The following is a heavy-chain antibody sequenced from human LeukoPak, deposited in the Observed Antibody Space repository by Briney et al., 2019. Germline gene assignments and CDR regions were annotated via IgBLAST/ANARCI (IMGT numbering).Heavy chain of an antibody. CDR2: ISYSEST. J-gene: IGHJ4*02. V-gene: IGHV4-59*01. D-gene: IGHD2-2*01. Sequence: SETLSLTCTVSGVSISTYYWSWIRQPPGKGLEWIGYISYSESTNYNPSLKSRVTISLDTSRNQFSLKLSSVTAADTAVYYCARVDPSYCSSTSCYPDYWGQGTLVTVSS. CDR3: ARVDPSYCSSTSCYPDY. CDR1: GVSISTYY.